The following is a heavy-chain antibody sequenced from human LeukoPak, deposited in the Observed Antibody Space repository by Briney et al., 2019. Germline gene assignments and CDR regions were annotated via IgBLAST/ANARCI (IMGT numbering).Heavy chain of an antibody. Sequence: SQTLSLTCTVSGGSISSGSYYWSWIRQPAGKGLEWIGHIYTSGSTNYNPSLKSRVTISVDTSKNQFSLKLSSVTAADTAVYYCARESYSSSSQTLNYWGQGTLVTVSS. CDR3: ARESYSSSSQTLNY. D-gene: IGHD6-6*01. J-gene: IGHJ4*02. V-gene: IGHV4-61*09. CDR1: GGSISSGSYY. CDR2: IYTSGST.